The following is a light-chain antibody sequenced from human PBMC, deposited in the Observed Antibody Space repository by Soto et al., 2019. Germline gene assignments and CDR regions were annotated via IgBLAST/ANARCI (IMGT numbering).Light chain of an antibody. Sequence: VLTQSAGTLSLPPGERATLSCRASQSVSTGYLAWYQQRPGQAPRLLIYATYTRATGIPDRFSGSGSGTDLTLTISRLQAEDFAVYYCQQYGPSPLYTFGQGTKLEIK. V-gene: IGKV3-20*01. CDR1: QSVSTGY. J-gene: IGKJ2*01. CDR3: QQYGPSPLYT. CDR2: ATY.